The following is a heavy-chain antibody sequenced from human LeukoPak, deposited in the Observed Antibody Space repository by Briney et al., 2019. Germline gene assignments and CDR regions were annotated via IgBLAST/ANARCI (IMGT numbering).Heavy chain of an antibody. J-gene: IGHJ6*02. D-gene: IGHD3-16*01. V-gene: IGHV3-21*01. Sequence: GGSLRLSCAASGFTFSSYSMNWVRQAPGKGLEWVSSISSSSSYIYYADSVKGRFTISRDNAKNSLYLQMNSLRAEDTAVYYCARDIMITFGGVDYYGMDVWGQGTTVTVSS. CDR2: ISSSSSYI. CDR3: ARDIMITFGGVDYYGMDV. CDR1: GFTFSSYS.